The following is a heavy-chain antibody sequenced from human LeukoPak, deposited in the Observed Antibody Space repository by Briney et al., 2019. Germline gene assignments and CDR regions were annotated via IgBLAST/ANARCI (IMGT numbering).Heavy chain of an antibody. V-gene: IGHV5-51*01. CDR3: ARRSTGPTGPRGFDP. J-gene: IGHJ5*02. CDR2: IYPGDSDT. D-gene: IGHD1-1*01. Sequence: GESLKISCQGSGYSFTSYWIGWVRQMPGKGLEWMGIIYPGDSDTRYSPSFQGQVTISADKSISTAYLQWSSLKASDTAMYYCARRSTGPTGPRGFDPWGQGTLVTVSS. CDR1: GYSFTSYW.